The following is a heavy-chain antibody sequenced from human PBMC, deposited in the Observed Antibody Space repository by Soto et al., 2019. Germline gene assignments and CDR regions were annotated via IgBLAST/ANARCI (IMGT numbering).Heavy chain of an antibody. V-gene: IGHV3-48*01. D-gene: IGHD3-22*01. J-gene: IGHJ4*02. CDR1: GFTFSSYS. CDR2: ISSSSSTI. Sequence: EVQLVESGGGLVQPGGSLRLSCAASGFTFSSYSMNWVRQAPGKGLEWVSYISSSSSTIYYADSVKSRFTISRDNAKNSLYLQMNSLRAEDTAVYYCARDSDDSSGYYLLGVYYFDYWGQGTLGTVSS. CDR3: ARDSDDSSGYYLLGVYYFDY.